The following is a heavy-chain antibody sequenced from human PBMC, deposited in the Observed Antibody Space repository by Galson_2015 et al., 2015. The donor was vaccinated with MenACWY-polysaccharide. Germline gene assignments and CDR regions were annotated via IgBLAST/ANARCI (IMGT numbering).Heavy chain of an antibody. V-gene: IGHV3-23*01. CDR1: GFTFSTYA. Sequence: SLRLSCAASGFTFSTYAMSWVRQAPGKGLEWVSAISGTGGTTYYADSVKGRFTISRDNSKSTLYLQINSLRVEDTAVYYCTKEMVVYTATGEWWGQGTLVTVSS. D-gene: IGHD2-15*01. CDR2: ISGTGGTT. CDR3: TKEMVVYTATGEW. J-gene: IGHJ4*02.